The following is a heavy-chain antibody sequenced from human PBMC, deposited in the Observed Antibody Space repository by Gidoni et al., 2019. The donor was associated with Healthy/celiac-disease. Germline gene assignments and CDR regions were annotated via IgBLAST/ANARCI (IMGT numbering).Heavy chain of an antibody. Sequence: QVQLQESGPGLVKPSQTLSLTCTVSGGSISSGSYYWSWIRQPAGKGLEWIGRIYTSGSTNYNPSLKSRVTISVDTSKNQFSLKLSSVTAADTAVYYCARGRLVVVPAAIGPLSCWGQGTLVTVSS. CDR2: IYTSGST. D-gene: IGHD2-2*02. CDR1: GGSISSGSYY. CDR3: ARGRLVVVPAAIGPLSC. V-gene: IGHV4-61*02. J-gene: IGHJ4*02.